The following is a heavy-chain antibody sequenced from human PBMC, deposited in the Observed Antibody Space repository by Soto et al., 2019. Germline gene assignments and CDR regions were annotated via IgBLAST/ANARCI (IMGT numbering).Heavy chain of an antibody. CDR3: AKESGYSAYYLDY. CDR1: GFTFSSYG. J-gene: IGHJ4*02. V-gene: IGHV3-30*18. CDR2: ISYDGSNK. Sequence: QVQLVESGGGVVQPGRSLRLSCAASGFTFSSYGMHWVRQAPGKGLEWVAVISYDGSNKYYADSVKGRFTISRDNSKNTLYLQMNSLRAEDTAVYYCAKESGYSAYYLDYWGQGTLVTVSS. D-gene: IGHD3-22*01.